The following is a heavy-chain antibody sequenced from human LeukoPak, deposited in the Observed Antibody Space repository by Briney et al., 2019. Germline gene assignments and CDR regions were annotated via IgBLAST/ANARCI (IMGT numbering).Heavy chain of an antibody. CDR2: ISYDGSNK. V-gene: IGHV3-30-3*01. Sequence: PGGSLRLSCAASGFTFSSYAMHWVRQAPGKGLEWVAVISYDGSNKYYADSVKGRFTISRDNSKNTLYLQMNSLRAEDTAVYYCARGHYYDSSGYLLSRWGQGTLVTVSS. D-gene: IGHD3-22*01. J-gene: IGHJ4*02. CDR1: GFTFSSYA. CDR3: ARGHYYDSSGYLLSR.